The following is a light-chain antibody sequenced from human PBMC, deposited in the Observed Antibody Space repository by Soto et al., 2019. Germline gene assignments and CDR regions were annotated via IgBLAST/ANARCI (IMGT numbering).Light chain of an antibody. CDR1: QSVSSY. Sequence: EIVLTQSPATLSLSPGERATLSCRASQSVSSYLAWYQQKPGQTPRLLIYDASNRATGIPARFSGGGSVTDFTLTISSLEPEDFAVYYCQQRSSWPRTFGQGTKLEIK. J-gene: IGKJ2*01. V-gene: IGKV3-11*01. CDR3: QQRSSWPRT. CDR2: DAS.